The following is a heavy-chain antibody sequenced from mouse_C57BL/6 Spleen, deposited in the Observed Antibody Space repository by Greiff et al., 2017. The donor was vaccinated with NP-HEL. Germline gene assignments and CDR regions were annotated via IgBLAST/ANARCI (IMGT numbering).Heavy chain of an antibody. CDR2: ISYSGST. CDR3: ASATGTQEAMDY. J-gene: IGHJ4*01. D-gene: IGHD4-1*02. CDR1: GYSITSGYD. V-gene: IGHV3-1*01. Sequence: DVQLQESGPGMVKPSQSLSLTCTVTGYSITSGYDWHWIRHFPGNKLEWMGYISYSGSTNYNPSLKSRISITHDTSKNHFFLKLNSVTTEDTATYYCASATGTQEAMDYWGQGTSVTVSS.